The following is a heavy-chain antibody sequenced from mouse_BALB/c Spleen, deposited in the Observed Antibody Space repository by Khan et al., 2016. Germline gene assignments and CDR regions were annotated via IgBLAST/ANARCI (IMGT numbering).Heavy chain of an antibody. D-gene: IGHD3-2*01. J-gene: IGHJ3*01. CDR1: GYTFTNYG. CDR3: ARSQTARATGFAY. V-gene: IGHV9-3-1*01. CDR2: INTYTGEP. Sequence: QIQLVQSGPELKKPGETVKISCKASGYTFTNYGMNWVKQAPGKGLKWMGWINTYTGEPTYADDFKGRFAFSLETSASTAYLQINTLKNEDTATYFFARSQTARATGFAYWGQGTLVTVSA.